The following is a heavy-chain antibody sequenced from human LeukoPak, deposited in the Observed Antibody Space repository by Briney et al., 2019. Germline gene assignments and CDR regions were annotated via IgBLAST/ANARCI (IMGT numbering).Heavy chain of an antibody. CDR3: ARNTPVYLAFLDV. Sequence: SGTLSLTSTVSLGSLSSYNWSWISEPPGAGVEWSGYIYYSRGTIYNPPLQSRVAISVDTSKNQFSLKLSSVTAADTAVYYCARNTPVYLAFLDVWGQGTTVTVSS. V-gene: IGHV4-59*01. D-gene: IGHD1-14*01. CDR1: LGSLSSYN. J-gene: IGHJ6*02. CDR2: IYYSRGT.